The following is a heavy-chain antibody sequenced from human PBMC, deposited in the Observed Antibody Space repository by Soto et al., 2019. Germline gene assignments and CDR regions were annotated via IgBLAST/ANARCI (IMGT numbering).Heavy chain of an antibody. J-gene: IGHJ4*02. D-gene: IGHD2-2*01. CDR2: ISGSGGST. V-gene: IGHV3-23*01. Sequence: EVQLLESGGGLVQPGGSLRLSCAASGFTFSSYAMSWVRQAPGKGLEWVSAISGSGGSTYYADSVKGRFTISRDNSKNTLYLQMNSLRAEDTAVYYCAKGDCSSTSCPTPLDYWGQGTLVTVSS. CDR1: GFTFSSYA. CDR3: AKGDCSSTSCPTPLDY.